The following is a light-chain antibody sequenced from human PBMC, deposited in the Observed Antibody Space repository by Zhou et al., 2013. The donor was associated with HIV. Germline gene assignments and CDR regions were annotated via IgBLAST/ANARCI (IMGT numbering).Light chain of an antibody. J-gene: IGKJ2*01. V-gene: IGKV2-40*01. Sequence: IVMTQSPLSLTVTPGEAASISCRSSQSLYNNGNNYVDWYVQKPGQSPQLLIYTLSYRASGVPDRFSGSGSGTDFTLKISRVEAEDVGVYYCMQRIEFPLTFGQGTKLEIK. CDR2: TLS. CDR1: QSLYNNGNNY. CDR3: MQRIEFPLT.